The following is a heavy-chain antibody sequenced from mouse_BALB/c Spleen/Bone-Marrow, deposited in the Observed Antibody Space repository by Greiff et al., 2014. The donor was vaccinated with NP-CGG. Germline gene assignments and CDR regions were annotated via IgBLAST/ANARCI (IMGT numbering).Heavy chain of an antibody. D-gene: IGHD1-2*01. CDR3: ARSTAAMDY. J-gene: IGHJ2*01. CDR1: GYAFSSYW. Sequence: VQRVESGAELVRPGSSVKISCKASGYAFSSYWMNWVKQRPGQGLEWIGQIYPGVGDTNYNGKFKGKATLTADKSSNTAYMQLSSLTSEDSAVYFCARSTAAMDYWGEGATLTGSS. V-gene: IGHV1-80*01. CDR2: IYPGVGDT.